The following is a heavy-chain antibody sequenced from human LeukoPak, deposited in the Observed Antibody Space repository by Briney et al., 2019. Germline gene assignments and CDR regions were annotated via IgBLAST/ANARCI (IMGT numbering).Heavy chain of an antibody. J-gene: IGHJ4*02. CDR1: AFTFSSYA. CDR3: AKLMVVSYFDY. D-gene: IGHD3-22*01. CDR2: ISGSGGST. V-gene: IGHV3-23*01. Sequence: PGGSLRLSRAASAFTFSSYAMSWVRQAPGKGLEWVSSISGSGGSTYYADSVKGRFTISRDNSKNTLYLQMNSLRAEDTAVYYCAKLMVVSYFDYWGQGTLVTVSS.